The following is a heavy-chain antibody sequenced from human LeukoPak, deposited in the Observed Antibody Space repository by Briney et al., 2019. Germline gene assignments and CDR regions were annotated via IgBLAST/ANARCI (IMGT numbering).Heavy chain of an antibody. V-gene: IGHV1-2*06. J-gene: IGHJ5*02. CDR2: INPNSGGT. CDR3: ARAFPRVVVVAATRSVYWFDP. D-gene: IGHD2-15*01. CDR1: GYTFTGYY. Sequence: ASVKVSCKASGYTFTGYYMHWVRQAPGQGLEWMGRINPNSGGTNYAQKFQGRGTMTRDTSISTAYMELSRLRSDDTAVYYCARAFPRVVVVAATRSVYWFDPWGQGTLVTVSS.